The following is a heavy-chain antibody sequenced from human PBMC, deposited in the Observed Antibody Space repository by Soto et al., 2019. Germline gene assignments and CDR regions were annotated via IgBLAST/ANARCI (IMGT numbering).Heavy chain of an antibody. J-gene: IGHJ4*02. D-gene: IGHD1-26*01. CDR2: ISWDGGST. V-gene: IGHV3-43*01. Sequence: GGSLRLSCAASGFTFDDYTMHWVRQAPGKGLEWVSLISWDGGSTYYADSVKGRFTISRDNSKNSLYLQMNSLRAEDTAVYYCARSDIVGLFDYWGQGTLVTVSS. CDR3: ARSDIVGLFDY. CDR1: GFTFDDYT.